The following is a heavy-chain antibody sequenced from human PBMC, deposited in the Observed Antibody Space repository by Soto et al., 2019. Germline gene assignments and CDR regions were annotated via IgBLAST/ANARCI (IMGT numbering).Heavy chain of an antibody. CDR1: GGSFSGYY. Sequence: TLSLTCAVYGGSFSGYYWSWIRQPPGKGLEWIGEINHSGSTNYNPSLKSRVTISVDTSKNQFSLKLSSVTAADTAVYYCATYGEVDYWGQGTLVTVSS. J-gene: IGHJ4*02. V-gene: IGHV4-34*01. CDR2: INHSGST. D-gene: IGHD4-17*01. CDR3: ATYGEVDY.